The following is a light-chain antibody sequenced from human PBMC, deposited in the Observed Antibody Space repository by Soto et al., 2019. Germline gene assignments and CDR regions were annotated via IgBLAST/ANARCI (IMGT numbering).Light chain of an antibody. CDR1: QSISSW. Sequence: DIQMTQSPSTLSASVGDRVTITCRASQSISSWLVWYQQKPGKAPKLLIYKASSLESGVPSRFSGSGAGTEFTLTISRQQPDDFATYYCQQYNSYSRTFGQGTKVEIK. CDR2: KAS. J-gene: IGKJ1*01. CDR3: QQYNSYSRT. V-gene: IGKV1-5*03.